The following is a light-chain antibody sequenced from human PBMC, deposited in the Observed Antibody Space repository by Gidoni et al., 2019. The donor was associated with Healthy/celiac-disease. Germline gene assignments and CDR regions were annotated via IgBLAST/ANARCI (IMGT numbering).Light chain of an antibody. CDR2: DAS. CDR1: QSVSSY. V-gene: IGKV3-11*01. CDR3: QQRSNWPRT. J-gene: IGKJ1*01. Sequence: EIVLPSSPATLSLSPGERATLSCRASQSVSSYLAWYQQKPGQAPRLLIYDASNRATGIPARFSGSGSGTDFTLTISSLEPEDFAVYYYQQRSNWPRTFGQXTKVEIK.